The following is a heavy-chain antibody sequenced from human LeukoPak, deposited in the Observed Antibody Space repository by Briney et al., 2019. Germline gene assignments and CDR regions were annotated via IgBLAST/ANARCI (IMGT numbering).Heavy chain of an antibody. D-gene: IGHD5-18*01. Sequence: GGSLRLSCAASGFTFSSYWMSWDRQAAGKGLEWVANIKPDGSETYYVDSVKGRFTISRDNAKNSLYLQMNSLRAEDTAVYYCARAVSSRYSYGYPALYFDYWGQGTLVTVSS. V-gene: IGHV3-7*01. J-gene: IGHJ4*02. CDR1: GFTFSSYW. CDR2: IKPDGSET. CDR3: ARAVSSRYSYGYPALYFDY.